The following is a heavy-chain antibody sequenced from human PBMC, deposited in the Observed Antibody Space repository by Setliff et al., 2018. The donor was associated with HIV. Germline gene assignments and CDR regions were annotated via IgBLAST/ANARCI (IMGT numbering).Heavy chain of an antibody. J-gene: IGHJ6*03. Sequence: SETLSLTCAVSNYSISSAYYWGWIRHPPGKGLEWIGSIYHSGSTYYNPSLKSRVTISVDTSKNQFSLKLSSVTAADTAVYYCARDRTHSKVPRPYYYMDVWGKGTTVTVSS. CDR2: IYHSGST. V-gene: IGHV4-38-2*02. CDR3: ARDRTHSKVPRPYYYMDV. CDR1: NYSISSAYY. D-gene: IGHD6-13*01.